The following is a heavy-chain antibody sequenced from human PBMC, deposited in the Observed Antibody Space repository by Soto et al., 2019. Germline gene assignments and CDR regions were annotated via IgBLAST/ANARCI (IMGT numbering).Heavy chain of an antibody. Sequence: GASVKVSCKASGGTFSSYAISWVRQAPGQGLEWMGGIIPIFGTANYAQKFQGRVTITADESTSTAYMELSSLRSEGTAVYYCAGAGREGSPPVYWGKGTLVTVS. CDR2: IIPIFGTA. V-gene: IGHV1-69*13. CDR3: AGAGREGSPPVY. CDR1: GGTFSSYA. J-gene: IGHJ4*02. D-gene: IGHD2-15*01.